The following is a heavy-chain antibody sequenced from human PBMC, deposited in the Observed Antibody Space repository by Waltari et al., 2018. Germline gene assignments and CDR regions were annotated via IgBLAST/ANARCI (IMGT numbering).Heavy chain of an antibody. D-gene: IGHD3-3*01. J-gene: IGHJ4*02. Sequence: EVQLLESGGGLVQPGGSLRLSCAASGFTFSSYAMSWVRQAPGKGLEWVSAISGSGGSTYYADSVKGRFTISRDNSKNTLYLQMNSLRAEDTAVYYCAKHEYYDFWSGNFERYYFDYWGQGTLVTVSS. CDR3: AKHEYYDFWSGNFERYYFDY. V-gene: IGHV3-23*01. CDR2: ISGSGGST. CDR1: GFTFSSYA.